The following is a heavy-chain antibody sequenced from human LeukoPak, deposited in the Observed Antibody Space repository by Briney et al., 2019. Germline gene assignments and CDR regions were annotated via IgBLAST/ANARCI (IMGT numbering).Heavy chain of an antibody. CDR2: INPNSGGT. CDR1: GYTFTDYF. Sequence: GASLKVSCKASGYTFTDYFMHWVRQTPEQGLEWMGWINPNSGGTHYAQKFQGRVTMTRDTSISTAYMELSRLRSDDTAVYYCARDPGYSSPRGDYWGQGTLVTVSS. J-gene: IGHJ4*02. V-gene: IGHV1-2*02. D-gene: IGHD5-18*01. CDR3: ARDPGYSSPRGDY.